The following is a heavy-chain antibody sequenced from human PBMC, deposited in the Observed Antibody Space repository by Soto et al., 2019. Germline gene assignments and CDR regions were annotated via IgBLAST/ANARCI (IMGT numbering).Heavy chain of an antibody. D-gene: IGHD1-26*01. J-gene: IGHJ3*02. Sequence: SATLYLPCTVTGGSISGFSWSWFRQPPGKGLEWIGYIYYSGSTNYNPSLKSRVTISVDTSKNQFSLKLSSVTAADTAVYYCAREGSGSYYHDAFDIWGQGTMVTVSS. CDR1: GGSISGFS. V-gene: IGHV4-59*01. CDR3: AREGSGSYYHDAFDI. CDR2: IYYSGST.